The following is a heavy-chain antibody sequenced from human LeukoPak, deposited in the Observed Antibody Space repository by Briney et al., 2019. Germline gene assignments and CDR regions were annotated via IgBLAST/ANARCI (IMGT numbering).Heavy chain of an antibody. Sequence: GGSLRLSCVASGLTFSNFGMSWVRQAPGKGLEWVSAISGSGDSTYYADSVKGRFTISRDNSKNTLYLQMNSLRAEDTAVYYCARVTGYMIEDYFDYWGQGTLVTVSS. CDR3: ARVTGYMIEDYFDY. CDR2: ISGSGDST. CDR1: GLTFSNFG. D-gene: IGHD3-22*01. V-gene: IGHV3-23*01. J-gene: IGHJ4*02.